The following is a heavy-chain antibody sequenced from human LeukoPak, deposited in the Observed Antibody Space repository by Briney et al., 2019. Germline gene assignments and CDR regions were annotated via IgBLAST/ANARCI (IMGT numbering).Heavy chain of an antibody. J-gene: IGHJ5*02. CDR2: IKQDGSEK. Sequence: GGSLRLSCAASGFTFSSYWMSWVRQAPGKGLEWVANIKQDGSEKYYVDSVKGRFTISRDNAKKSLYLEMNNLRAEDTTVYYCATDGAGFDTWGQGVLVTVSS. V-gene: IGHV3-7*03. CDR3: ATDGAGFDT. CDR1: GFTFSSYW.